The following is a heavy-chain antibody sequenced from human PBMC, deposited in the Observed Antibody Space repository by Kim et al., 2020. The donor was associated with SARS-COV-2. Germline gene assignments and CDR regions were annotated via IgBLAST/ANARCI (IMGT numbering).Heavy chain of an antibody. CDR3: ARDSFDSSGPTLDY. J-gene: IGHJ4*02. D-gene: IGHD3-22*01. CDR1: GGSISSGGYY. CDR2: IYYSGNT. Sequence: SETLSLTCTVSGGSISSGGYYWSWIRQHPGKGLEWIGYIYYSGNTYYNPSLKSRVTISVDTSKNQFSLKLSSVTAADTAVYYCARDSFDSSGPTLDYWGQGTLVTVSS. V-gene: IGHV4-31*03.